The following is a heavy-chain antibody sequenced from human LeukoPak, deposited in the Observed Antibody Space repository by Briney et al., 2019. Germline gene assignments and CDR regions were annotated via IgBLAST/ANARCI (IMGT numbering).Heavy chain of an antibody. V-gene: IGHV6-1*01. CDR2: TYYRSKWYN. J-gene: IGHJ4*02. D-gene: IGHD3-10*01. CDR1: GDSVSSTSAA. Sequence: SQTLSLTCAISGDSVSSTSAAWNWVRQSPSRGLEWLGRTYYRSKWYNDYAVSVKSRITINPDTSKNQFSLQLNSVTPEDTALYYCVLLGSPLGAYWGQGTLVTVSS. CDR3: VLLGSPLGAY.